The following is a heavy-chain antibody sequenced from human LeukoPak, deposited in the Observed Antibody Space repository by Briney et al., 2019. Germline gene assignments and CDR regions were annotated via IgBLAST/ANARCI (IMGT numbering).Heavy chain of an antibody. Sequence: GASVKVSCKASGGTFSSYAISWVRQAPGQGLEWMGGIIPIFGTANYAQKFQGRVTITADESTSTAYMELSSLRSENTAVYSCARDGQQLVLNYFDYWGQGTLVTVSS. J-gene: IGHJ4*02. CDR2: IIPIFGTA. CDR1: GGTFSSYA. D-gene: IGHD6-13*01. CDR3: ARDGQQLVLNYFDY. V-gene: IGHV1-69*13.